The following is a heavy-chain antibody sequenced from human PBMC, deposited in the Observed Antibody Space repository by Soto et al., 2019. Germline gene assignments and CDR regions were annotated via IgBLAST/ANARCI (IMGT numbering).Heavy chain of an antibody. J-gene: IGHJ5*02. V-gene: IGHV1-8*01. CDR3: ARGAYDILTARGGWFDP. CDR2: MNPNSGNT. CDR1: GYTFTSYD. D-gene: IGHD3-9*01. Sequence: QVQLVQSGAEVKKPGASVKVSCKASGYTFTSYDINWVRQATGQGLEWMGWMNPNSGNTGYAQKFQGRVTMTRNTSISTAYMELSSLRSEDTAVYYCARGAYDILTARGGWFDPWGQGTLVTVSS.